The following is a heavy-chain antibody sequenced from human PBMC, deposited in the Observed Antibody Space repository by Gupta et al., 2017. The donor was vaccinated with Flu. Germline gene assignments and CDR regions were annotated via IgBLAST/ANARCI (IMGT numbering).Heavy chain of an antibody. CDR3: ARDFYSQLVDGYDR. D-gene: IGHD6-19*01. Sequence: EELLEPGGGLVQPGESLRLSCAASGFAFSLFAMGWVRQAPGKGLEWVSHIKGNGYEVYYGESVRGRFTTSRDNSKNTLYLQLNRLRVDDTAVYYCARDFYSQLVDGYDRWGQGTLVTVSS. V-gene: IGHV3-23*01. CDR1: GFAFSLFA. J-gene: IGHJ3*01. CDR2: IKGNGYEV.